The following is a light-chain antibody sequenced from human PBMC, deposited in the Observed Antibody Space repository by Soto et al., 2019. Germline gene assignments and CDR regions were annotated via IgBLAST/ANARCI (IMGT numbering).Light chain of an antibody. CDR1: QSGSSN. V-gene: IGKV3-15*01. Sequence: EIVMTQSPATLSVSPGERATLSCRASQSGSSNLAWYQQKPGPAPRLLIYGASTSATGIPARFSGSGSGTGFTLTISSLQSEDFAVYYCQQYNNWPPWTFGQGTKVDIK. CDR3: QQYNNWPPWT. CDR2: GAS. J-gene: IGKJ1*01.